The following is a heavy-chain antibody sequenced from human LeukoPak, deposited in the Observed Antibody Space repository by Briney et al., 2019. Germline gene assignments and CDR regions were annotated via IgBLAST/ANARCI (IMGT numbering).Heavy chain of an antibody. CDR1: GFSFNNYA. Sequence: PGRSLRLSCAASGFSFNNYAMHWVRQAPGKGLEWVSGIGWDDISRGYADSVKGRFTISRDNTKNSLYLQMSSLRTEDMGFYYCARSSGWERHFDYWGQGTLVTVSS. CDR3: ARSSGWERHFDY. D-gene: IGHD6-19*01. V-gene: IGHV3-9*03. J-gene: IGHJ4*02. CDR2: IGWDDISR.